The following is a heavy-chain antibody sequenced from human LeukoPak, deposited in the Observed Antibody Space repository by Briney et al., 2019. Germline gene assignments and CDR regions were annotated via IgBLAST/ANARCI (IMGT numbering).Heavy chain of an antibody. CDR1: GGSISSYY. V-gene: IGHV4-59*01. CDR2: IYYTGST. J-gene: IGHJ4*02. D-gene: IGHD6-13*01. Sequence: SETLSLTCTVSGGSISSYYWSWIRQPPGKGLEWIGYIYYTGSTDYNPSLKSRVAISVDTSKNQFSLKLSSVAAADTAVYYCARGSKAAPGTFDYWGQGTLVTVSS. CDR3: ARGSKAAPGTFDY.